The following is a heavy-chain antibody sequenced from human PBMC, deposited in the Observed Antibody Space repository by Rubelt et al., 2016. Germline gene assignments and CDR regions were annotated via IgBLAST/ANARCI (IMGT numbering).Heavy chain of an antibody. D-gene: IGHD1-26*01. CDR3: ARNGPGNGIVGATFDF. V-gene: IGHV3-7*03. CDR2: IKQDGSEK. Sequence: EVQLVESGGGLVQPGGSLRLSCAASGFTFGNHWMSWIRQAPGKGLEWVANIKQDGSEKYYVDSVKGRLTIYRDNAKNLLVLKMNIRTADETAVYYCARNGPGNGIVGATFDFWGQGTLVSVSS. CDR1: GFTFGNHW. J-gene: IGHJ4*02.